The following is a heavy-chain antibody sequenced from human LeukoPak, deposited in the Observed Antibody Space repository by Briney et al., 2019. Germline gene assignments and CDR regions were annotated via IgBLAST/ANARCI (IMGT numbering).Heavy chain of an antibody. Sequence: GGSLRLSCAASGFTFSSYSMNWVRQAPGKGLEWVANIKQDGSEKYYVDSVKGRFTISRDNAKNSLYLQMNSLRAEDTAVYYCAGLPFLWGQGTPVTVSS. V-gene: IGHV3-7*01. J-gene: IGHJ4*02. CDR1: GFTFSSYS. CDR3: AGLPFL. CDR2: IKQDGSEK.